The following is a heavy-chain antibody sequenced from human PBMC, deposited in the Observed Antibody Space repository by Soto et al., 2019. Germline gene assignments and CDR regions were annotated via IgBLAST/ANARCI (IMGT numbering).Heavy chain of an antibody. J-gene: IGHJ4*02. CDR1: GYTFTSYG. V-gene: IGHV1-18*01. Sequence: ASVKVSCKASGYTFTSYGSSWGHQAPGQGLEWMGWISAYNATTNYAQQLQGSVTLTTDTSTSTAYMELRSLSSDDTAVYYCARDAAVGLFDYWGQRILVTVSS. CDR2: ISAYNATT. D-gene: IGHD1-26*01. CDR3: ARDAAVGLFDY.